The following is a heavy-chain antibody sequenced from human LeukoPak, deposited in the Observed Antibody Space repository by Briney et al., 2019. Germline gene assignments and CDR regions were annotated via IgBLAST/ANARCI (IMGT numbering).Heavy chain of an antibody. J-gene: IGHJ4*02. CDR3: ARDGSMVRGVIQYYFDY. CDR1: GFTFSSYG. V-gene: IGHV3-33*01. D-gene: IGHD3-10*01. Sequence: GGSLRLSCAASGFTFSSYGRHWVGQAPGKGMEWVAVIWYDGSNKYYEDSVKGRLTISRDNSKNTLYLQMNSLRAEDTAVYYCARDGSMVRGVIQYYFDYWGQGTLVTVSS. CDR2: IWYDGSNK.